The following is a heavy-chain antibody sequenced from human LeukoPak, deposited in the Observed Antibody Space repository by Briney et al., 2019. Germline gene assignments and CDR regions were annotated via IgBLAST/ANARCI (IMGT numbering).Heavy chain of an antibody. CDR3: AKAQRDYDILTGSDY. J-gene: IGHJ4*02. D-gene: IGHD3-9*01. CDR2: ITWDGGST. Sequence: GGSLRLSSAASGFTCHDYNMHWVRQAPGKGLEWVSHITWDGGSTYYAVSVKGRFTIYSDNSKNTLYLQTNSLRAEDTAVYYCAKAQRDYDILTGSDYWGQGTLVTVSS. V-gene: IGHV3-43*01. CDR1: GFTCHDYN.